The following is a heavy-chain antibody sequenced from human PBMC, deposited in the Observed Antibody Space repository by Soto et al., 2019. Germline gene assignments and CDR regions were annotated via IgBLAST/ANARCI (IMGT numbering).Heavy chain of an antibody. V-gene: IGHV3-30*03. CDR2: ISYDGSNK. Sequence: QVQLVESGGGVVQPGRSLRLSCAASGFPFSSYGMHWVREAPGKGLEWVAVISYDGSNKYYADSVKGRFTISRDNSASTLYLQMNSLRPEDTALYYCVGGQYYFDYRDQGTLVTVSP. CDR1: GFPFSSYG. J-gene: IGHJ4*02. D-gene: IGHD3-10*01. CDR3: VGGQYYFDY.